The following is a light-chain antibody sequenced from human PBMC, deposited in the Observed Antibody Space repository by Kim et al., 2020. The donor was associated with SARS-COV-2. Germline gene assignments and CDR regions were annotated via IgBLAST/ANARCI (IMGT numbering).Light chain of an antibody. CDR2: GKN. Sequence: LRQTVGITCQADSLRSYYASWYQQKPGQAPVLVIYGKNNRPSGIPDRFSGSSSGNTASLTITGAQAEDEADYYCNSRDSSGNHYVFGTGTKVTVL. V-gene: IGLV3-19*01. CDR1: SLRSYY. J-gene: IGLJ1*01. CDR3: NSRDSSGNHYV.